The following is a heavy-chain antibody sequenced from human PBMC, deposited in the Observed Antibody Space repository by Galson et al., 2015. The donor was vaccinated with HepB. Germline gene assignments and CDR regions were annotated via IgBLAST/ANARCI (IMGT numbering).Heavy chain of an antibody. V-gene: IGHV1-2*02. D-gene: IGHD2-15*01. Sequence: SVKVSCKASGYTFTGYYMHWVRQAPGQGLEWMGWINPNSGGTNYAQKFQGRVTMTSDTSISTAYMELSRLRSDDTAVYYCATGGSYYYYYMDVWGKGTTVTVSS. CDR3: ATGGSYYYYYMDV. J-gene: IGHJ6*03. CDR2: INPNSGGT. CDR1: GYTFTGYY.